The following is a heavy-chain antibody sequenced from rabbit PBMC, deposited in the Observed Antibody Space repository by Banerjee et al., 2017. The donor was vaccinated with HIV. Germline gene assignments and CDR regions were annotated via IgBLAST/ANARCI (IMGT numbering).Heavy chain of an antibody. J-gene: IGHJ4*01. CDR3: ARDPYAGTTYYFDL. CDR1: GIDFSSYG. V-gene: IGHV1S43*01. Sequence: QEQLVESGGGLVTLGGSLKLSCKASGIDFSSYGISWVRQAPGKGLELIACIYTIIAGTRYANWVNGRFTISRSTSLNTVTLQMTSLTVADTATYFCARDPYAGTTYYFDLWGQGTLVTVS. CDR2: IYTIIAGT. D-gene: IGHD4-2*01.